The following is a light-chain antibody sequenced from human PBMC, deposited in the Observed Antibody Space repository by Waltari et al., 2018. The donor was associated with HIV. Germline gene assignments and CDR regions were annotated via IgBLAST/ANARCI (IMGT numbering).Light chain of an antibody. J-gene: IGLJ2*01. Sequence: SFQLTQSPSLSVSPGQTATITCSGDALPNQYVSWYRLRPGQAPLNLIDKDKQRPSGIPERISASTSGTTVTLTISEAQAEDEADYFCQSTDSSGTVVFGGGTRLTVL. CDR1: ALPNQY. CDR3: QSTDSSGTVV. V-gene: IGLV3-25*03. CDR2: KDK.